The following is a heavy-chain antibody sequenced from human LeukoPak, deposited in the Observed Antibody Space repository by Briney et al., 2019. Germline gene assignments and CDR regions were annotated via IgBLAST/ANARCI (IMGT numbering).Heavy chain of an antibody. Sequence: GGSLRLSCAASGFTFSSYAMHWVRQAPGKGLEWVAVISYDGSNKYYADSVKGRFTISRDNSKNTLYLQMNSLRAEDTAVYYCARDVKREGEIDLIDCWGQGTLVTVSS. CDR1: GFTFSSYA. CDR3: ARDVKREGEIDLIDC. CDR2: ISYDGSNK. D-gene: IGHD3-3*01. V-gene: IGHV3-30-3*01. J-gene: IGHJ4*02.